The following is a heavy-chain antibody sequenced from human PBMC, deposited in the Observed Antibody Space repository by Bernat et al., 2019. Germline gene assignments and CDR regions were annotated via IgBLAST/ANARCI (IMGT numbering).Heavy chain of an antibody. CDR2: IYYSGST. V-gene: IGHV4-59*05. CDR1: GFTVSSNY. J-gene: IGHJ3*02. CDR3: ARHGYYGSPWGAFDI. Sequence: VQLVESGGGLIQPGGSLRLSCAASGFTVSSNYMSWVRQAPGKGLEWIGSIYYSGSTYYNPSLKSRVTISVDTSKNQFSLKLSSVTAADTAVYYCARHGYYGSPWGAFDIWGQGTMVTVSS. D-gene: IGHD3-10*01.